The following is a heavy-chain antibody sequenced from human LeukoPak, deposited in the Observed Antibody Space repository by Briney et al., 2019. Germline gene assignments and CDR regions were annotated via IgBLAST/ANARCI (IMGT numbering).Heavy chain of an antibody. Sequence: GGSLRLSCAASGFTFSSYWMHWVRQAPGKGLVWVSRINSDGSSTSYADSVKGRFTISRDNAKNTLYLQMNSLRAEDTAVYYCASMGRLFPVGYWGQGTLVTVSS. CDR1: GFTFSSYW. CDR2: INSDGSST. D-gene: IGHD2-21*01. CDR3: ASMGRLFPVGY. J-gene: IGHJ4*02. V-gene: IGHV3-74*01.